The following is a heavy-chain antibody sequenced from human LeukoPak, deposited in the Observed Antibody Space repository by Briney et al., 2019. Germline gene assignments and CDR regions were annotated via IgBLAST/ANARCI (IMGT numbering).Heavy chain of an antibody. CDR2: ISAYNGNT. CDR3: ARDYRDRYYYDSSGPYYLDY. J-gene: IGHJ4*02. V-gene: IGHV1-18*01. CDR1: GYTFTSYG. D-gene: IGHD3-22*01. Sequence: ASVKVSCKASGYTFTSYGISWVRQAPGQGLEWMGWISAYNGNTNYAQKLQGRVTMTTDTSTSTAYMDLRSLRSEDTAVYYCARDYRDRYYYDSSGPYYLDYWGQGTLVTVSS.